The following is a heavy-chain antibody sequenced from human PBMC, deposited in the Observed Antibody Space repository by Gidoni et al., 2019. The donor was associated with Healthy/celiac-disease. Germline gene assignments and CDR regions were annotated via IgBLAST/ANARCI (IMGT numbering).Heavy chain of an antibody. D-gene: IGHD2-21*01. V-gene: IGHV3-23*01. J-gene: IGHJ6*02. CDR3: AKANIVVVIAIEPYGMDV. Sequence: EVQLLESGGGLVQPGGSLRLSCAASGFTFSSYAMSWVRQAPGKGLEWVSAISGSGGSTYYADSVKGRFTISRDNSKNTLYLQMNSLRAEDTAVYYCAKANIVVVIAIEPYGMDVWGQGTTVTVSS. CDR2: ISGSGGST. CDR1: GFTFSSYA.